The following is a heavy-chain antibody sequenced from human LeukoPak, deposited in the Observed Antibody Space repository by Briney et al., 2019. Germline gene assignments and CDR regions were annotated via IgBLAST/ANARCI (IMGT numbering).Heavy chain of an antibody. CDR1: GGTFSSYA. V-gene: IGHV1-69*04. CDR2: IIPILGIA. J-gene: IGHJ4*02. Sequence: SVKVSCKASGGTFSSYAISWVRQAPGQGLEWMGRIIPILGIANYAQKFQGRVTITADKSTSTAYMELGSLRSEDTAVYYCARGDTYSSGWRIDYWGQGTLVTVSS. D-gene: IGHD6-19*01. CDR3: ARGDTYSSGWRIDY.